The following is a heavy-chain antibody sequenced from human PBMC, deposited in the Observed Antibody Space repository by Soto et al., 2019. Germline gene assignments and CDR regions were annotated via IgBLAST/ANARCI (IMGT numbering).Heavy chain of an antibody. CDR3: AREYLSSGYYRHDAFDI. D-gene: IGHD3-22*01. Sequence: QVQLVQSGAEVKKPGSSVKVSCKASGGTFSSYAISWVRQAPGQGLEWMGGIIPIFGTANYAQKFQGRVTITADESTSTAYMELSSLRSEDSAVYYCAREYLSSGYYRHDAFDIWGQGTMVTVSS. CDR1: GGTFSSYA. CDR2: IIPIFGTA. J-gene: IGHJ3*02. V-gene: IGHV1-69*01.